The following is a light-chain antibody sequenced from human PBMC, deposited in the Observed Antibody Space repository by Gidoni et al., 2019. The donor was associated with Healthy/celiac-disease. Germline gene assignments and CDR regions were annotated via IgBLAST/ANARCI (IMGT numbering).Light chain of an antibody. J-gene: IGKJ4*01. Sequence: DIQMTQSPSFLPASVGDRVTITCQASQDISNYLNWYQQKPGKAPKLLIYDASNLETGVPSRFSESGSGTDFTFTIISLQAEDIATYYCQQYDNLPLTFGGGTKVEIK. CDR1: QDISNY. CDR2: DAS. CDR3: QQYDNLPLT. V-gene: IGKV1-33*01.